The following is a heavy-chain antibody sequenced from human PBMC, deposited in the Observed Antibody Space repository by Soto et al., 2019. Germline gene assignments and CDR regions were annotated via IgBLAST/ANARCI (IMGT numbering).Heavy chain of an antibody. CDR2: ITLRGSS. J-gene: IGHJ5*02. CDR3: ARGVTLRFFDSSRKRFDP. V-gene: IGHV4-34*01. Sequence: PSEALSLTCTVYDGPFYWTWLRQPPGKGLEWIGGITLRGSSTYSASLKSRVTISVDTSRNQFSLTLKSLTAADTAVYYCARGVTLRFFDSSRKRFDPWGPGTMVTVSS. D-gene: IGHD3-9*01. CDR1: DGPFY.